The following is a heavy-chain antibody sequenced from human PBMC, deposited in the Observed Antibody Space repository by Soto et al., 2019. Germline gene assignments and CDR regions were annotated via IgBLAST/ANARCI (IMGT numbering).Heavy chain of an antibody. V-gene: IGHV1-46*01. CDR3: ARDLRSSYSSSLFFDY. CDR1: GYTFTSYY. J-gene: IGHJ4*02. D-gene: IGHD6-6*01. CDR2: INPSGGST. Sequence: ASVKVSCKASGYTFTSYYMHWVRQAPGQGLEWMGIINPSGGSTSYAQKFQGRVTMTRDTSTSTVYMELSSLRSEDTAVYYCARDLRSSYSSSLFFDYWGQGTLVTVSS.